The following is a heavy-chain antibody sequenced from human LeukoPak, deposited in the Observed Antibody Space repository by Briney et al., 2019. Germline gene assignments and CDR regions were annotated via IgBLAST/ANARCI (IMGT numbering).Heavy chain of an antibody. D-gene: IGHD1-26*01. Sequence: PGRSLRLSCAASGFTFSSYAMHWVGQAPGKGLEWVAVISYDGSNKYYADSVKGRFTISRDNSKNTLYLQMNSLRAEDTAVYYCARVQWELLDVGAFDIWGQGTMVTVSS. J-gene: IGHJ3*02. CDR3: ARVQWELLDVGAFDI. CDR1: GFTFSSYA. V-gene: IGHV3-30*04. CDR2: ISYDGSNK.